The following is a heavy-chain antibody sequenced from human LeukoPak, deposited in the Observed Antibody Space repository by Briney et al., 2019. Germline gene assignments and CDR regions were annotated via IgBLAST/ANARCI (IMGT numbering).Heavy chain of an antibody. V-gene: IGHV3-7*01. D-gene: IGHD5-24*01. J-gene: IGHJ4*02. Sequence: PGRSLRLSCAASGFTFTTYWMSWVRQAPGKGLEWVANIDNAGSDKYYVDSVEGRFTISRDNAKNSLYLQMNSLRAEDTAVYYCARERWLQPDYWGQGILVTVSS. CDR3: ARERWLQPDY. CDR2: IDNAGSDK. CDR1: GFTFTTYW.